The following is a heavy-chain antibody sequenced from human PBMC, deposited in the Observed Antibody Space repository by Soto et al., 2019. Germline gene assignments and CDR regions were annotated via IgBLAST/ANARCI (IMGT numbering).Heavy chain of an antibody. J-gene: IGHJ3*02. V-gene: IGHV3-53*01. D-gene: IGHD1-26*01. CDR1: GLSVSSNY. CDR3: ARDLHSGSYYGAFDS. CDR2: IYSGGST. Sequence: GTRRLSCAIAGLSVSSNYMTRVRQAPGKGLEWVSVIYSGGSTYYADSVKGRFTISRDNSKNTLYLRMNSLRAEDTAVYYCARDLHSGSYYGAFDSWGQGTMVT.